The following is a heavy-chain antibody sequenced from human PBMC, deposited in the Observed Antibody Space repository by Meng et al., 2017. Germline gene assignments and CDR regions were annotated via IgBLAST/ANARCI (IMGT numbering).Heavy chain of an antibody. V-gene: IGHV1-46*01. D-gene: IGHD3-22*01. CDR1: GYTFTSYY. CDR3: AREKYYYDSSGLEDY. J-gene: IGHJ4*02. CDR2: INPSGGST. Sequence: QVQLVQSGAEVKKPGASVKVYCKASGYTFTSYYMHWVRQAPGQGLEWMGIINPSGGSTSYAQKFQGRVTMTRDTSTSTVYMELSSLRSEDTAVYYCAREKYYYDSSGLEDYWGQGTLVTVSS.